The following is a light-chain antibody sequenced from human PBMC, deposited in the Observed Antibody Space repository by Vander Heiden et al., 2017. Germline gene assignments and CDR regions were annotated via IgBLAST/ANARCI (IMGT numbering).Light chain of an antibody. V-gene: IGKV1-39*01. CDR1: QSISSD. CDR3: QQSYSTPLT. Sequence: DIQMTQSPSSLSASVGDRVTITCRASQSISSDLNWDQQKPGKAPKLLIYAASSLQSGVPARCSGSGSGTEFTLNISSLQPEDFATYYCQQSYSTPLTFGGGTKVEIK. CDR2: AAS. J-gene: IGKJ4*01.